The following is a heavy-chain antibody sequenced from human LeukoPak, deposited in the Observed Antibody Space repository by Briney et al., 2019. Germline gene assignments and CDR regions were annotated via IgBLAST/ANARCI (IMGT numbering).Heavy chain of an antibody. V-gene: IGHV3-15*01. CDR2: IKGKSAGGTT. D-gene: IGHD2-15*01. CDR3: TWLYSDAFNI. Sequence: TGGSLRLSCAVSGVPFDNAWMSWVRQALGKGLEWVGRIKGKSAGGTTDYAAPVKGRFTILKDDSENTLYLQMNSLTTEDTAVYYCTWLYSDAFNIWGQGTMVTVSS. CDR1: GVPFDNAW. J-gene: IGHJ3*02.